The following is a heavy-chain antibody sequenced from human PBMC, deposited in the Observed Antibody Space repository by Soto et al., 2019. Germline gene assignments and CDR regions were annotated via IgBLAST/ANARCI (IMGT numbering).Heavy chain of an antibody. CDR1: GYTFITYG. Sequence: QIQLVQSGAEVKKPGASVKVSCKTSGYTFITYGITWVRQAPGQGLERMGWISPYNDNTNYAQNLQDRVTMTTDTSTTTVYMELRSLRSDDTAVYYCARVAGRSHCDHCGHGSLVTASS. CDR2: ISPYNDNT. V-gene: IGHV1-18*04. J-gene: IGHJ4*01. CDR3: ARVAGRSHCDH.